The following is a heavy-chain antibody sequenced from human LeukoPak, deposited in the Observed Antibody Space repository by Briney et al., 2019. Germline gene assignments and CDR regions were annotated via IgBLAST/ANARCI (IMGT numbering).Heavy chain of an antibody. V-gene: IGHV3-48*03. Sequence: GESLRLSCAASGFTFSSYEMNWVRQAPGKGLEWVSYISGSGSTIYYADSVKGRFTISRDNAKNSLYLQMNSLRAEDTAVYYCARRPGGYDSSGYSDYWGQGTLVTVSS. CDR3: ARRPGGYDSSGYSDY. CDR1: GFTFSSYE. CDR2: ISGSGSTI. D-gene: IGHD3-22*01. J-gene: IGHJ4*02.